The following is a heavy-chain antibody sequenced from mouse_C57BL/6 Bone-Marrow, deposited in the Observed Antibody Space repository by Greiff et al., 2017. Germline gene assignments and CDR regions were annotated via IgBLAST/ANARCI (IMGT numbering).Heavy chain of an antibody. CDR2: ISDGGSYT. V-gene: IGHV5-4*01. CDR3: AREITTVLGDY. J-gene: IGHJ2*01. CDR1: GFTFSSYA. D-gene: IGHD1-1*01. Sequence: EVQGVESGGGLVKPGGSLKLSCAASGFTFSSYAMSWVRQTPEKRLEWVATISDGGSYTYYPDNVKGRFTISRDNDKNNLYLQMSHRKSEDTAMYYCAREITTVLGDYWGQGTTLTVSS.